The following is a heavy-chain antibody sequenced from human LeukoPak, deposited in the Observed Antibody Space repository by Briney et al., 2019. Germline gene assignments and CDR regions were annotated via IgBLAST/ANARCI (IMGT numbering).Heavy chain of an antibody. Sequence: SGTLSLTCAVSGGSISSSNWWSWVRQPPGKGLEWIGEIYHSGSTNYNPSLKSRVTISVDKSKNQFSLKLSSVTAADTAVYYCARAPPYRGSGYSNWFDPWGQGTLVTVSS. D-gene: IGHD5-12*01. CDR3: ARAPPYRGSGYSNWFDP. CDR1: GGSISSSNW. J-gene: IGHJ5*02. V-gene: IGHV4-4*02. CDR2: IYHSGST.